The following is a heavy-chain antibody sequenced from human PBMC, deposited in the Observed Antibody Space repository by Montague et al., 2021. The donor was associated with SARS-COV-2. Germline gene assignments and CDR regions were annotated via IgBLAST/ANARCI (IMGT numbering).Heavy chain of an antibody. CDR2: YN. CDR3: TQVRGPGRNTWHYFDY. J-gene: IGHJ4*02. Sequence: YNDYAVSVRSRITISPDTSKNQFSLQLNSVTPEDTAVYYCTQVRGPGRNTWHYFDYWGQGTLVTVS. D-gene: IGHD3-10*01. V-gene: IGHV6-1*01.